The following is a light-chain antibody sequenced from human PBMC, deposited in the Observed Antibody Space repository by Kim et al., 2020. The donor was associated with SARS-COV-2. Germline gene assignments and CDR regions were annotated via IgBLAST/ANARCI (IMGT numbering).Light chain of an antibody. CDR3: QQSYSTLSIT. CDR2: AAS. V-gene: IGKV1-39*01. CDR1: QSISSY. J-gene: IGKJ5*01. Sequence: AVGDRVTITCRASQSISSYLNWYQQKPGKAPKLLIYAASSLQSGVPSRCSGSGSGTDFTLTISSLQPEDFATYYCQQSYSTLSITFGQGTRLEIK.